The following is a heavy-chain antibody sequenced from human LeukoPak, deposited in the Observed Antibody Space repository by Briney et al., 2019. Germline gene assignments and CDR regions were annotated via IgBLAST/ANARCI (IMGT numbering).Heavy chain of an antibody. CDR3: ARTFSHCYYFDY. CDR1: GFTFSSYG. D-gene: IGHD2-21*02. CDR2: IKQDGSEK. V-gene: IGHV3-7*01. J-gene: IGHJ4*02. Sequence: PGGSLRLSCAASGFTFSSYGMHWVRQAPGKGLEWVANIKQDGSEKYYVDSVKGRFTISRDNAKNSLYLQMNSLRAEDTAVYYCARTFSHCYYFDYWGQGTLVTVSS.